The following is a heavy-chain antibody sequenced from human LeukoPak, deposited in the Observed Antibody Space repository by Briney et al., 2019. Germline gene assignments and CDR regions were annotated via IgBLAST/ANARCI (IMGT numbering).Heavy chain of an antibody. V-gene: IGHV1-8*03. CDR1: GYTFTSYD. J-gene: IGHJ5*02. D-gene: IGHD6-6*01. Sequence: GASVKVSCKASGYTFTSYDINWVRQATGQGLEWMGWMNPNSGNTGYAQKFQGRVTITRNTSISTAYMELSSLRSEDTAVYYCARGGSIAAPEGWFDPWGQGTLVTVSS. CDR2: MNPNSGNT. CDR3: ARGGSIAAPEGWFDP.